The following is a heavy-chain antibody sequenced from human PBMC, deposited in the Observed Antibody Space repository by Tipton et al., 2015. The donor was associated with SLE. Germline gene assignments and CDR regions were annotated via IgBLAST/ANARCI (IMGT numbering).Heavy chain of an antibody. Sequence: LRLSCTVSGGSISSYYWSWIRQPPGKGLEWIGYIYYSGSTNYNPSLKSRVTISVDTSKNQFSLKLSSVTAADTAVYYCARHLGYSSSSPLGYWGQGTLVTVSS. CDR1: GGSISSYY. CDR2: IYYSGST. CDR3: ARHLGYSSSSPLGY. D-gene: IGHD6-6*01. J-gene: IGHJ4*02. V-gene: IGHV4-59*01.